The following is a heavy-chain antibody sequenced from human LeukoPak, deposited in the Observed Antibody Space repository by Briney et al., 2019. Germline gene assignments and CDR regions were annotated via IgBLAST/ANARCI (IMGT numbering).Heavy chain of an antibody. CDR3: ARHGFCSGGSYYSWGYYYYMDV. D-gene: IGHD2-15*01. CDR1: GGSISSTNYY. CDR2: IYYRGST. J-gene: IGHJ6*03. V-gene: IGHV4-39*01. Sequence: SETLSLTCTVSGGSISSTNYYWGWIRQPPGKGLEWIGSIYYRGSTYYNPSLQSRVTISVDTSKNQFSLKLYSVTAADTAVYYCARHGFCSGGSYYSWGYYYYMDVWGKGTTVTISS.